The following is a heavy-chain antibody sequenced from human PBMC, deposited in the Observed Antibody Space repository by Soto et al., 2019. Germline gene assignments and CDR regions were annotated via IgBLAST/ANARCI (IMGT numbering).Heavy chain of an antibody. V-gene: IGHV3-53*01. CDR1: GFIVSSYY. CDR3: AKSGGNGWFADAFDV. J-gene: IGHJ3*01. Sequence: EVQLVESGGGLIQPGGSLRLSCAGSGFIVSSYYMSWVRQARGKGLEWISVIYSGGSTYYADSVKGRFTISRDNSENTLYLQLNSLRAEDTAVYYCAKSGGNGWFADAFDVWGQGTMVTVSS. D-gene: IGHD6-19*01. CDR2: IYSGGST.